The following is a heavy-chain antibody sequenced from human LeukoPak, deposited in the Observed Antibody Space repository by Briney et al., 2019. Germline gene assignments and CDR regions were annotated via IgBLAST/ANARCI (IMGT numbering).Heavy chain of an antibody. D-gene: IGHD6-19*01. CDR2: ISGSGETI. CDR1: GFNFRSSA. CDR3: TKVVVSGSGDYFAS. Sequence: PGGSLRLSCAASGFNFRSSAMAWVRLTPGKGLERVSSISGSGETIHNADSVKGRFVISRDNSKNTLTLLMNSLGAEDTAVYYCTKVVVSGSGDYFASWGQGTLVTVPS. V-gene: IGHV3-23*01. J-gene: IGHJ4*02.